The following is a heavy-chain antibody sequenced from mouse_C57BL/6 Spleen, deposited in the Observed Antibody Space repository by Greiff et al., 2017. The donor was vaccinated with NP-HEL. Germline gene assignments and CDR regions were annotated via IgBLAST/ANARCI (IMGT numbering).Heavy chain of an antibody. CDR3: ARRGDYDVAY. J-gene: IGHJ3*01. V-gene: IGHV1-19*01. CDR2: INPYNGGT. CDR1: GYTFTDYY. Sequence: EVQVVESGPVLVKPGASVKMSCKASGYTFTDYYMNWVKQSHGKSLEWIGVINPYNGGTSYNQKFKGKATLTVDKSSSTAYMELNSLTSEDSAVYYCARRGDYDVAYWGQGTLVTVSA. D-gene: IGHD2-4*01.